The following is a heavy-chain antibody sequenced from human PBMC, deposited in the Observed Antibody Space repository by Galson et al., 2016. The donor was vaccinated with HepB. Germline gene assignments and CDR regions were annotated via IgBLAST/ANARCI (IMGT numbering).Heavy chain of an antibody. J-gene: IGHJ4*02. CDR1: GDTFSNYA. V-gene: IGHV1-69*04. CDR2: IIPFLGIA. D-gene: IGHD2-2*01. CDR3: ARVDCSGNACYLNY. Sequence: SVKVSCKASGDTFSNYAITWVRQAPGQGLEWMGRIIPFLGIAKYAQRFQDRVTITADKSTSTVFMGVNSLRSEDTAVYYCARVDCSGNACYLNYWGQGTLVILAS.